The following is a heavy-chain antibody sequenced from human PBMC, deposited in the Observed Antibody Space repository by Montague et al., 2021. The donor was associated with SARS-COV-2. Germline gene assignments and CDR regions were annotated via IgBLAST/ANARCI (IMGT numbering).Heavy chain of an antibody. J-gene: IGHJ4*02. Sequence: SETLSLTCTVSGYSVSSSDHYWGWIRQPPGKGLEWLGIVYYSGYTYYNPSVKGRVTISIDASKNQFSLKLNSLTATDTAIYHCARRRLREDYFDFWGQGTLLTVSS. CDR2: VYYSGYT. CDR3: ARRRLREDYFDF. D-gene: IGHD4-17*01. CDR1: GYSVSSSDHY. V-gene: IGHV4-39*01.